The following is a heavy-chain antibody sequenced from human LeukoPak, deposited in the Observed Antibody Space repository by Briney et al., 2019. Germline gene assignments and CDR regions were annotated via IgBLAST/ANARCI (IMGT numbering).Heavy chain of an antibody. CDR2: IYYSGST. J-gene: IGHJ4*02. D-gene: IGHD3-16*01. CDR3: ARDRGSGSVDY. Sequence: PSETLSLTCTVSGGSISSYYWSWIRQPPGKGLEWIGYIYYSGSTNYNPSLKSRVTIPVDTSKNQFSLKLSSVTAADTAVYYCARDRGSGSVDYWGQGTLVTVSS. V-gene: IGHV4-59*01. CDR1: GGSISSYY.